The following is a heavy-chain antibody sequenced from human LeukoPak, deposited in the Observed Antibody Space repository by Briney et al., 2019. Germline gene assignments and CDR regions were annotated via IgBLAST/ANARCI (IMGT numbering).Heavy chain of an antibody. J-gene: IGHJ4*02. CDR1: GFTIGDYA. CDR3: TILGYTYGRFDY. V-gene: IGHV3-49*04. D-gene: IGHD5-18*01. CDR2: IRSKAYGGTT. Sequence: PGGSLRLSCTASGFTIGDYAMSWVRQAPGKGLEWVGFIRSKAYGGTTKYAASVKGRFNISRDDSKSIAYLQMNSLKTEDTAVYYCTILGYTYGRFDYWGQGTLVTVSS.